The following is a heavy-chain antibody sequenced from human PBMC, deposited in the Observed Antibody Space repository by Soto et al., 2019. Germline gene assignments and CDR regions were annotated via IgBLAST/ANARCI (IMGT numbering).Heavy chain of an antibody. D-gene: IGHD3-10*01. CDR2: IGTAGDT. CDR3: ARAPVSYYGSGSHPYGMDV. Sequence: GGSLRLSCAASGFTFSSYDMHWVRQATGKGLEWVSAIGTAGDTYYPGSVKGRFTISRENAKNSLYLQMNSLRAGDTAVYYCARAPVSYYGSGSHPYGMDVWGQGTTVTVSS. J-gene: IGHJ6*02. CDR1: GFTFSSYD. V-gene: IGHV3-13*04.